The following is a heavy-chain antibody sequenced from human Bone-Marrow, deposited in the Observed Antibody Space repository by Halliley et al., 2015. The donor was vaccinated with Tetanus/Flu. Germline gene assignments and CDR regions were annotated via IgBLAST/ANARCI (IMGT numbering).Heavy chain of an antibody. Sequence: APGKGLDWVAYISSKSTTIKYADSVKGRFTISRDNANNSLYLQRNSLRDDDTALYYCTRDLEDFWGRGTLVTVSS. V-gene: IGHV3-48*02. J-gene: IGHJ4*02. CDR2: ISSKSTTI. D-gene: IGHD1-1*01. CDR3: TRDLEDF.